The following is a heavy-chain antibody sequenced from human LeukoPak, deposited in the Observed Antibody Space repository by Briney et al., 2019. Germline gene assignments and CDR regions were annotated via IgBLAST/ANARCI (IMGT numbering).Heavy chain of an antibody. D-gene: IGHD5-12*01. CDR1: GGSISNNNYY. Sequence: SETLSLTCTVSGGSISNNNYYWGWIRQPPWKGLEWIGTIYYSGSTYYNPSLKSRVTVSVDTSKNQFSLKLSSVTAADTTVYYCARMYSGYEDYWGQGTLVTVSS. V-gene: IGHV4-39*01. CDR2: IYYSGST. J-gene: IGHJ4*02. CDR3: ARMYSGYEDY.